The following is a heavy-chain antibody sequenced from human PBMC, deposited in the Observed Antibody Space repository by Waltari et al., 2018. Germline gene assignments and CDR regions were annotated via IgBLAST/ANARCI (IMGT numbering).Heavy chain of an antibody. Sequence: EVQLLESGGGLVQPGGSMRLSCEASEFTFSSYAMNWVRQAPGKGLEWVSTISGSGGNTYYADSVKGRFTISRDNSKNTLYLQMNSLRAEDTAVYYCAKDPAGTYYFEYWGQGTLVTVSS. CDR3: AKDPAGTYYFEY. CDR1: EFTFSSYA. CDR2: ISGSGGNT. V-gene: IGHV3-23*01. J-gene: IGHJ4*02. D-gene: IGHD6-19*01.